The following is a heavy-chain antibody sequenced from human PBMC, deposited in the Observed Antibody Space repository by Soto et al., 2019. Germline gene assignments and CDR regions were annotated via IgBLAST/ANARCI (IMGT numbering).Heavy chain of an antibody. V-gene: IGHV4-38-2*02. CDR2: IYHSGST. CDR1: GYSISSGYY. CDR3: ARDLGGDSSGYYFDY. D-gene: IGHD3-22*01. J-gene: IGHJ4*02. Sequence: SETLSLTCTVSGYSISSGYYWGWIRQPPGKGLEWIGSIYHSGSTYYNPSLKSRVTISVDTSKNQFSLKLSSVTAADTAVYYCARDLGGDSSGYYFDYWGQGTLVTVSS.